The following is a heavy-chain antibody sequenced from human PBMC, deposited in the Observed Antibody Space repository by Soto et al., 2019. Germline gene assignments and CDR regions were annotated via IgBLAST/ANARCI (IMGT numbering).Heavy chain of an antibody. CDR1: GYTFPSYG. V-gene: IGHV1-18*01. CDR2: IIPYNGNT. Sequence: QVQLVQSGAEVKKPGASVKVSCKASGYTFPSYGITWVRQAPGQGLEWMGWIIPYNGNTNSAQRLQGRISMTTDTSTSTAYMELRSLRSDDTAVYSCARDALGLQWLPYYSDYWGQGTLVTVSS. D-gene: IGHD6-19*01. J-gene: IGHJ4*02. CDR3: ARDALGLQWLPYYSDY.